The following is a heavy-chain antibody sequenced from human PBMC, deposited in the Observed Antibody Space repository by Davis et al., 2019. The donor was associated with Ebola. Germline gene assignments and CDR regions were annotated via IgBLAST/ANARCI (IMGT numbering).Heavy chain of an antibody. CDR2: IYYSGST. V-gene: IGHV4-39*01. Sequence: MPSETLSLTCTVSGGSISNSDFNYWGWIRQPPGKGLEWIGSIYYSGSTYYKPSLKSRVTISVDTSKNQFSLKLSSVTAADTAVYYCAREGYYYDSSGYYRGAFDIWGQGTMVTVSS. J-gene: IGHJ3*02. CDR3: AREGYYYDSSGYYRGAFDI. CDR1: GGSISNSDFNY. D-gene: IGHD3-22*01.